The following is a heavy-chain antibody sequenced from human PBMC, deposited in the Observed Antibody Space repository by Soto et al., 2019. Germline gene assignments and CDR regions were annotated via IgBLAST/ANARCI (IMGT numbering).Heavy chain of an antibody. CDR1: GGSISSGGYY. D-gene: IGHD3-10*01. Sequence: KPSETLSLTCTVSGGSISSGGYYWSWIRQHPGKGLEWIGYIYYSGSTYYNPSLKSRVTISVDTSKNQFSLKLSSVTAADTAVYYCARVVTWFGELLYNWFDPWGQGTLVTVSS. CDR2: IYYSGST. CDR3: ARVVTWFGELLYNWFDP. V-gene: IGHV4-31*03. J-gene: IGHJ5*02.